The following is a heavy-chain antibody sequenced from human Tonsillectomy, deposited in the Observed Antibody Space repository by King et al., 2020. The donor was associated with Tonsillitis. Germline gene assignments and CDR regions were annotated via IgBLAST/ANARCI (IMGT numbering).Heavy chain of an antibody. D-gene: IGHD5-18*01. Sequence: QLQESGPGLVKPSETLSLTCTVSGGSISSYYWSWIRQPPGKGLEWIGYIYYSGSTNYNPSLKSRVTISVDTSKNQFSLKLSSVTAADTAVYYCARQGYGYYYYMDVWGNGTTVTVSS. CDR2: IYYSGST. CDR1: GGSISSYY. J-gene: IGHJ6*03. CDR3: ARQGYGYYYYMDV. V-gene: IGHV4-59*08.